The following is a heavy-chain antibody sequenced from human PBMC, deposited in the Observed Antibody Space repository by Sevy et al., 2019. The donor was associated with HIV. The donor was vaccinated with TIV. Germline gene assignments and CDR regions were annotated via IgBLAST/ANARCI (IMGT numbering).Heavy chain of an antibody. Sequence: GGSLRLSCAASGFTFSSYGMHWVRQAPGKGLEWDALIWFDGSNTYHADSVKGRFTISRDIAKNTLHLQMNSLRGEDTAVYYCARRQEFYDYGDYGPAFMPDYWGQGTLVTVSS. D-gene: IGHD4-17*01. J-gene: IGHJ4*02. CDR1: GFTFSSYG. V-gene: IGHV3-33*01. CDR2: IWFDGSNT. CDR3: ARRQEFYDYGDYGPAFMPDY.